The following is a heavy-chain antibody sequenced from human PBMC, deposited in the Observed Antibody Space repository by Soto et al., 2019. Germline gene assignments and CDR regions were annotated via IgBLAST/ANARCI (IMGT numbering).Heavy chain of an antibody. CDR3: ARVGYCSGGSCYSGLYYYGMDV. Sequence: EVQLVESGGGLIQPGGSLRLSCAASGFTFSSYRMNWVRQAPGKGLEWVSYISSSSSPKYYADSVKGRFTISRDNAKNSLYLQMNSLRAEDTAVYYCARVGYCSGGSCYSGLYYYGMDVWGQGTTVTVSS. J-gene: IGHJ6*02. CDR1: GFTFSSYR. CDR2: ISSSSSPK. D-gene: IGHD2-15*01. V-gene: IGHV3-48*01.